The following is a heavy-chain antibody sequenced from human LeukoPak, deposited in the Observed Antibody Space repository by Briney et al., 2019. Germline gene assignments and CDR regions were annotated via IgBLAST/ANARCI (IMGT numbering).Heavy chain of an antibody. Sequence: GGFLKLSCAASGFTFSGPAMHWVRQASGKGLEWVGRIRSKANSYATAYAASVKGRFTISRDDSKNTAYLQMNSLKTEDTAVYYCTRLSPRYSYGGSGDYWGQGTLATVSS. D-gene: IGHD5-18*01. CDR2: IRSKANSYAT. CDR1: GFTFSGPA. V-gene: IGHV3-73*01. CDR3: TRLSPRYSYGGSGDY. J-gene: IGHJ4*02.